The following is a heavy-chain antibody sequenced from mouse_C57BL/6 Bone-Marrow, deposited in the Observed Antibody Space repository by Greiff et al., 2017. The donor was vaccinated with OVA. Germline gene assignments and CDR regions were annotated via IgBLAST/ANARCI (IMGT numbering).Heavy chain of an antibody. J-gene: IGHJ3*01. Sequence: EVQGVESEGGLVQPGSSMKLSCAASGFTFSDYYMYWVRQTPEKRLEWVAYISNGGGSTYYPDTVKGRFTISRDNAKNTLYLQMSRLKSEDTAMYYCARRGDGYYVGFAYWGQGTLVTVSA. CDR2: ISNGGGST. CDR1: GFTFSDYY. D-gene: IGHD2-3*01. V-gene: IGHV5-12*01. CDR3: ARRGDGYYVGFAY.